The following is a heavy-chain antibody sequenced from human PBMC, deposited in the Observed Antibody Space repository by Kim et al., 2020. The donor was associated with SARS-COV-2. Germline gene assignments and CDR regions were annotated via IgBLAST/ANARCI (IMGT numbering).Heavy chain of an antibody. Sequence: SETLSLTCSVSGDSISTYYWSWVRQPPGKGLEWIGYVYYSGSTNYNPSLKSRVTISIATSKNQFSLKLNSVTAADTAIYYCVRDYSSGWHQIFDYWGQGILVTVSS. CDR3: VRDYSSGWHQIFDY. V-gene: IGHV4-59*01. CDR1: GDSISTYY. CDR2: VYYSGST. D-gene: IGHD6-19*01. J-gene: IGHJ4*02.